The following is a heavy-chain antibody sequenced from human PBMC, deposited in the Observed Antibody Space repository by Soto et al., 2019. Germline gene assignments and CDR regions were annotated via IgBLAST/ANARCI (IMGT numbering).Heavy chain of an antibody. Sequence: QVQLVESGGGVVQPGRSMRLSCAASGFTFSSYGMHWVRQAPGKGLEWVAVISYDGSNKYYADSVKGRFTISRDNSKNTLYLQMNSLRAEDTAVYYCAKAVASAGKNYYYGMDVWGQGPTVTVSS. CDR1: GFTFSSYG. CDR2: ISYDGSNK. J-gene: IGHJ6*02. D-gene: IGHD6-13*01. V-gene: IGHV3-30*18. CDR3: AKAVASAGKNYYYGMDV.